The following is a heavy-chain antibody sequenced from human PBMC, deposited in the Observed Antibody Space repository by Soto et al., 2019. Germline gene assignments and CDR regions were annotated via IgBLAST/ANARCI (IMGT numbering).Heavy chain of an antibody. CDR1: GFPFSNYW. CDR3: AKIGYSSSSNDF. D-gene: IGHD6-6*01. CDR2: IKQDGGQT. V-gene: IGHV3-7*05. J-gene: IGHJ4*02. Sequence: EFQLVESGGGLVQPGGTLRLSCTTYGFPFSNYWMTWVRQAPGKGMEWLANIKQDGGQTYYMDSVKGRFTVSRDNAKNSVYLQMNRLRGEDTAVYYCAKIGYSSSSNDFGGRGTLVIVSS.